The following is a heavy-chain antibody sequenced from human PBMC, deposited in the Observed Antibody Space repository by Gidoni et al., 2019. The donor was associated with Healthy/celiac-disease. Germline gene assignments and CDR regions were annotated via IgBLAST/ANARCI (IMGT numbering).Heavy chain of an antibody. CDR1: GGSISSYY. J-gene: IGHJ3*02. Sequence: VQLQESGPGLVKPSETLSLTCTVSGGSISSYYLSWIRQPPGKGLEWIGYIYYSGSTNYNPSLKSRVTISVDTSKNQFSLKLSSVTAADTAVYYCATRFLEWGEDAFDIWGQGTMVTVSS. CDR3: ATRFLEWGEDAFDI. D-gene: IGHD3-3*01. CDR2: IYYSGST. V-gene: IGHV4-59*01.